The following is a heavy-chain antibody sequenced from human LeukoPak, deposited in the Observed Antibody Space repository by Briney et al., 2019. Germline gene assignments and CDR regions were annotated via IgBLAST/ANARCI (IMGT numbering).Heavy chain of an antibody. V-gene: IGHV4-34*01. CDR1: GGSFSGYY. Sequence: KPSETLSLTCAVYGGSFSGYYWSWLRQPPGKGLEWVGSIYYSGSTYYNPSLKSRVTISVDTSKKQFSLKLSSVTAADTAVYYCARLLPNCSGGSCYSVSAFDIWGQGTMVTVSS. J-gene: IGHJ3*02. CDR2: IYYSGST. CDR3: ARLLPNCSGGSCYSVSAFDI. D-gene: IGHD2-15*01.